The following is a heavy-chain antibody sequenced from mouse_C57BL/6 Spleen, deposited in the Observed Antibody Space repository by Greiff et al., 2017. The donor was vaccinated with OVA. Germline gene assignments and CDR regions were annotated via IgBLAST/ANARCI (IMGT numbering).Heavy chain of an antibody. V-gene: IGHV1-55*01. CDR1: GYTFTSYW. CDR3: ARGDPRYFDY. D-gene: IGHD3-3*01. Sequence: QVQLKQPGAELVKPGASVKMSCKASGYTFTSYWITWVKQRPGQGLEWIGDIYPGSGSTNYNEKFKSKATLTVDTSSSTAYMQLSSLTSKDSAVYYCARGDPRYFDYWGQGTTLTVSS. J-gene: IGHJ2*01. CDR2: IYPGSGST.